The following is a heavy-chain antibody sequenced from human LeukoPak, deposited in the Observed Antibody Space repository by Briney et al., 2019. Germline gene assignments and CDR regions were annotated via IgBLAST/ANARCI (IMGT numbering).Heavy chain of an antibody. Sequence: GGSLRLSCAASGFTFSSYSMNWVRQAPGKGLEWVSYISSSSSTIYYADSVKGRFTISRDNAKNSLYLQMNSLRAEDTAVYYCARGRVTTVTTHLPWDAFDIWGQGTMVTVSS. CDR2: ISSSSSTI. J-gene: IGHJ3*02. V-gene: IGHV3-48*01. CDR3: ARGRVTTVTTHLPWDAFDI. D-gene: IGHD4-17*01. CDR1: GFTFSSYS.